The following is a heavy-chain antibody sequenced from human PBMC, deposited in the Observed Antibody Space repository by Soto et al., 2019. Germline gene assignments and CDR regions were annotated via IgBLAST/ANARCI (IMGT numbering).Heavy chain of an antibody. V-gene: IGHV1-3*01. CDR2: INAGNGNT. Sequence: SGAEVKKPGASVKVSCKASGYTFTSYAMHWVRQAPGKRLEWMGWINAGNGNTKSSQKFQGRVTITRDTSASTAYMELSSLRSEDTAVYYCARTSGYYFYDYWGQGTLVTVSS. CDR1: GYTFTSYA. J-gene: IGHJ4*02. CDR3: ARTSGYYFYDY. D-gene: IGHD3-3*01.